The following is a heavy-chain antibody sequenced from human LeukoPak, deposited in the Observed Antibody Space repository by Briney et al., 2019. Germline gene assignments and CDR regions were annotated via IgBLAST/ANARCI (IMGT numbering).Heavy chain of an antibody. Sequence: PSETLSLTCTVSGGSISSSSYYWGWIRQPPGKGLEWIGSIYYSGSTYYNPSLKSRVTMSVDTSKNQFSLKLNSVTAADTAVYYCARRRDYLSHFDYWGQGTLVTVSS. CDR2: IYYSGST. J-gene: IGHJ4*02. V-gene: IGHV4-39*07. CDR1: GGSISSSSYY. D-gene: IGHD4-11*01. CDR3: ARRRDYLSHFDY.